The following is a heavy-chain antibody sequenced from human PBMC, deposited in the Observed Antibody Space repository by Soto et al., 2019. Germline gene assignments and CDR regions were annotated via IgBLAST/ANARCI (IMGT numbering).Heavy chain of an antibody. J-gene: IGHJ3*02. CDR3: AKATATGGGAFDI. Sequence: GGSLRLSCAASGFICSSYDMSWVRQAPGKGLEWVSTILVDGRTFYVDSVKGRFTISRDSSQNTVYLQMNSLTAGDAALYYCAKATATGGGAFDICGQGTMVTVSS. CDR2: ILVDGRT. CDR1: GFICSSYD. V-gene: IGHV3-23*01. D-gene: IGHD2-8*02.